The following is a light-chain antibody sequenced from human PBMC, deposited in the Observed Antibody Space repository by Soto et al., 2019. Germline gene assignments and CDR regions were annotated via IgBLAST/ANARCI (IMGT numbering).Light chain of an antibody. CDR1: QSISSW. J-gene: IGKJ1*01. CDR2: DAS. CDR3: QQYNSFSRT. V-gene: IGKV1-5*01. Sequence: DIQMTQSPSTLSASVGDRATITCRASQSISSWLAWYQQKPGKAPKVMIYDASSLERGVPSRFSGSGSGSGTEFTLTITSLQPDDFATYYCQQYNSFSRTFGQGTKVDI.